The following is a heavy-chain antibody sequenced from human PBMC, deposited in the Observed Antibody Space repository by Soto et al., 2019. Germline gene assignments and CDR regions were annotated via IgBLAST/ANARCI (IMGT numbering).Heavy chain of an antibody. CDR2: IYSGGST. CDR3: ASISRVATYYYYGMDV. Sequence: PGGSLRLSCAASGFTVSSNYMSWVRQAPGKGLEWVSVIYSGGSTYYADSVKGRFTISRDNSKNTLYLQMNSLRAEDTAVYYCASISRVATYYYYGMDVWGQGTTVTVSS. J-gene: IGHJ6*02. V-gene: IGHV3-53*01. D-gene: IGHD5-12*01. CDR1: GFTVSSNY.